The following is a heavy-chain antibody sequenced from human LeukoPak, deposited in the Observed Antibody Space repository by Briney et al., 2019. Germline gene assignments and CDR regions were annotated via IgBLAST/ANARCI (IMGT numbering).Heavy chain of an antibody. CDR2: IYSGGST. V-gene: IGHV3-66*02. CDR3: ARGGGDEYYYDSSGYPFDY. Sequence: PGGSLRLSCAASGFTVSSNYTSWVRQAPGKGLEWVSVIYSGGSTYYADSVKGRFTISRDNSKNTLYLQMNSLRAEDTAVYYCARGGGDEYYYDSSGYPFDYWGQGTLVTVSS. D-gene: IGHD3-22*01. J-gene: IGHJ4*02. CDR1: GFTVSSNY.